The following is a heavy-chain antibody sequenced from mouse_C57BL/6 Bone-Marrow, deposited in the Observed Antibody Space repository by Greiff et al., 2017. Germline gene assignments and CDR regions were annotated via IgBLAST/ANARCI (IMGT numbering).Heavy chain of an antibody. D-gene: IGHD1-1*01. CDR3: AKATTVVATEWYFDV. CDR2: IFPGSGST. V-gene: IGHV1-56*01. J-gene: IGHJ1*03. CDR1: GYTFTSHW. Sequence: VKLVESGPELVRPGASVKISCKAPGYTFTSHWMQWVRQRPGQGLEWIGEIFPGSGSTYYNEKFKGKATLTVDTSSSTAYMQLSSLTSEDSAVYFCAKATTVVATEWYFDVWGTGTTVTVSS.